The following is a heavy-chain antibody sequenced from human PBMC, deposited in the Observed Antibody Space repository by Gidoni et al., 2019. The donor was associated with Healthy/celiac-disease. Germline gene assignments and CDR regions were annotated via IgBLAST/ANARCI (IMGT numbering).Heavy chain of an antibody. CDR3: ARAVTHLVVITYFDY. J-gene: IGHJ4*02. CDR2: ISYDGSNK. D-gene: IGHD3-22*01. V-gene: IGHV3-30-3*01. CDR1: GSTFCSYA. Sequence: VQLVASGAGVVQPGRSLRLSCAASGSTFCSYALHWIRHAPGKGLGGVAVISYDGSNKYYADSVKSRFTISRDNSKNTLDLQMNSLRAEDTAVYYCARAVTHLVVITYFDYWGQGTLVTVSS.